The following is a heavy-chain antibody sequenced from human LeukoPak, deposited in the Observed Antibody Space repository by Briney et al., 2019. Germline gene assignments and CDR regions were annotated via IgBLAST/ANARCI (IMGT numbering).Heavy chain of an antibody. CDR1: GFTFSSYA. CDR3: AKEFYDSSGYYVDY. D-gene: IGHD3-22*01. CDR2: ICSNDNNT. J-gene: IGHJ4*02. Sequence: GGSLRLSCAASGFTFSSYAMNWVRQAPGKGLEWVSAICSNDNNTYYANSVKGRFTISRDNSKNTLYLQMNSLRAEDTAVYYCAKEFYDSSGYYVDYWGQGTLVTVSS. V-gene: IGHV3-23*01.